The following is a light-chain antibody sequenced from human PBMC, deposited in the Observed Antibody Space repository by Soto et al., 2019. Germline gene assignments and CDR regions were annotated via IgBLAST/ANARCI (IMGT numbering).Light chain of an antibody. CDR2: GNS. J-gene: IGLJ2*01. V-gene: IGLV1-40*01. Sequence: QSVLTQPPSVSGAPGQRVTISCTGSSSNIGAGYDVHWYQQLPGTAPKLLIYGNSNRPSGVPDRFSGSKSGTSASLAITGLQAEDEADYYCCSYAGSYTFEVFGGGTKVTVL. CDR3: CSYAGSYTFEV. CDR1: SSNIGAGYD.